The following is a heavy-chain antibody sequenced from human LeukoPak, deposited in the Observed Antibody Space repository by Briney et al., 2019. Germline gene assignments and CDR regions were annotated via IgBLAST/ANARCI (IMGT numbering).Heavy chain of an antibody. V-gene: IGHV3-33*01. CDR3: ARDRVYDILTGPRGWFDP. D-gene: IGHD3-9*01. CDR2: IWYDGGNK. J-gene: IGHJ5*02. Sequence: GGSLRLSCAASGFTFSSYGMHWVRQAPGKGLEWVAVIWYDGGNKYYADSVKGRFTISRDNSKNTLYLQMNSLRAEDTAVYYCARDRVYDILTGPRGWFDPWGQGTLVTVSS. CDR1: GFTFSSYG.